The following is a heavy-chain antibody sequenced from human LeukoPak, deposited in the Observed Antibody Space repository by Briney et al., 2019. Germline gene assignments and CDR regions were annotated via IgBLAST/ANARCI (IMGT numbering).Heavy chain of an antibody. D-gene: IGHD3-9*01. CDR1: GGSIRSYY. Sequence: SETLSLTCTVSGGSIRSYYWSWIRQPAGKGLEWIGRTYDSGGTQYNPSLKSRVTMSLDTSKNQLSLKLTSVTAADTAVYYCARDRLYNIVTGPFDYWGQGTLVTVSS. CDR3: ARDRLYNIVTGPFDY. CDR2: TYDSGGT. J-gene: IGHJ4*02. V-gene: IGHV4-4*07.